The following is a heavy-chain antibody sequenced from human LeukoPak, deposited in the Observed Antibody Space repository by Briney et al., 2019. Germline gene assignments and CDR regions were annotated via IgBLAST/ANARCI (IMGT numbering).Heavy chain of an antibody. Sequence: SQSLSLTCTVSGGSISTYYWSGLRHPPGKGLEWVGYVSYSGSTDYNPSLKSRDTISVDTLKSHFSLWLSSLTAADTGGYYCARHLMSGDYFDFWGQGTLVTVSS. J-gene: IGHJ4*02. D-gene: IGHD2-8*01. V-gene: IGHV4-59*08. CDR2: VSYSGST. CDR1: GGSISTYY. CDR3: ARHLMSGDYFDF.